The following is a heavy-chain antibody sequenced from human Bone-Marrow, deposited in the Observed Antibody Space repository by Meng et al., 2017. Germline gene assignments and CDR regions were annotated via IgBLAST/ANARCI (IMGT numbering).Heavy chain of an antibody. V-gene: IGHV3-21*01. CDR2: IGGSSGYI. CDR3: ARSGVAVAAHPYYGMDV. Sequence: GESLKISCAASGFTFSDYYMNWVRQAPGKGLEWVSSIGGSSGYIYYADSVKGRFTISRENAKNSLYLQMNSLRAEDTAVYYCARSGVAVAAHPYYGMDVWGQGTTVTVSS. J-gene: IGHJ6*02. D-gene: IGHD6-19*01. CDR1: GFTFSDYY.